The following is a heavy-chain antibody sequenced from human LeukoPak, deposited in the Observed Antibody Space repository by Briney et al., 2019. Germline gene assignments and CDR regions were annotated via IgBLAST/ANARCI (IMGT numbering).Heavy chain of an antibody. Sequence: GGSLRLSCAASGFTFSSYWMTWVRQAPGKGLEWVANIKQDGSEKHYVDSEKGRFTISRDNAKKSLYLQMNSLRAEDTAVYYCARSVGLYYYDSSGYFDSWGQGTLVTVSS. D-gene: IGHD3-22*01. J-gene: IGHJ4*02. CDR3: ARSVGLYYYDSSGYFDS. CDR1: GFTFSSYW. CDR2: IKQDGSEK. V-gene: IGHV3-7*01.